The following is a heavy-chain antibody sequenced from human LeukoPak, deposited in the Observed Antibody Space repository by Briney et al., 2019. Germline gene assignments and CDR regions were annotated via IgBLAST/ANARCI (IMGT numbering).Heavy chain of an antibody. CDR3: ARAGRGWGYSGYDSLDY. D-gene: IGHD5-12*01. V-gene: IGHV1-69*15. J-gene: IGHJ4*02. CDR2: FVPIFGIT. CDR1: GGTFTNPA. Sequence: SVKVSCKASGGTFTNPAINWVRQAPGQGLEWMGRFVPIFGITKYSQKLQGRLTITADESTSTAYMELSSLRSEDTAVYYCARAGRGWGYSGYDSLDYWGQGTLVTVSS.